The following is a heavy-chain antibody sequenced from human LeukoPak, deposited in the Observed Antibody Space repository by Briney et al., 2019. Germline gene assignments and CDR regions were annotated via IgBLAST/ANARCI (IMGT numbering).Heavy chain of an antibody. CDR3: AKGRKDFDTNLGPFDS. J-gene: IGHJ4*02. CDR2: VHDSAGT. V-gene: IGHV4-59*01. Sequence: PSETLSLTCTVSGGSINKYYWSWIRQSPGKGLEWLGYVHDSAGTIYNPSLKSRVTISVGTSKTQFSLKVTSVTTADTAVYYCAKGRKDFDTNLGPFDSWGQGILVTVSS. CDR1: GGSINKYY. D-gene: IGHD3-9*01.